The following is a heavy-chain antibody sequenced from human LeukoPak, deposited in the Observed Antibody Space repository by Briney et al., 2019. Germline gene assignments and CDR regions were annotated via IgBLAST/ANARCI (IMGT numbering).Heavy chain of an antibody. J-gene: IGHJ3*02. V-gene: IGHV3-30*18. Sequence: PGGSLRLSCAASGFTFSSYGMHWVRQAPGKGLEWVAVISYDGSNKYYADSVKGRFTISRDNSKNTLYLQMNSLRAEDTAVYYCAKDIVAVKAHSDAFDIWGQGTMVTVSS. CDR3: AKDIVAVKAHSDAFDI. CDR2: ISYDGSNK. D-gene: IGHD3-16*02. CDR1: GFTFSSYG.